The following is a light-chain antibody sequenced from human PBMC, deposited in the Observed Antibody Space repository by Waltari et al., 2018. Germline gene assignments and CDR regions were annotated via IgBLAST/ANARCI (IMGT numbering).Light chain of an antibody. Sequence: DIQMTQYPSSVSASAGDRVSITCRASQAISSYLTWYQQKPGKAPNLLIYGASSLQSGVPSRFSGSGSGTDFTLTISCLQPEDFATYYCQQANSFPLTFGGGTKVEIK. J-gene: IGKJ4*01. V-gene: IGKV1-12*01. CDR2: GAS. CDR1: QAISSY. CDR3: QQANSFPLT.